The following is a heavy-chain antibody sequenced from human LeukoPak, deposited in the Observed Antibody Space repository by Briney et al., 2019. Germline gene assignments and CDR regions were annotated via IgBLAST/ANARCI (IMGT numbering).Heavy chain of an antibody. Sequence: SQTLSLTCAVSGGSISSGGYSGSWIRQPPGKGLEWIGYIYHSGSTYYNPSLKSRVTISVDRSKNQFSLKLSSVTAADTAVYYCARAARTYYGSGSFPGWFDPWGQGTLVTVSS. V-gene: IGHV4-30-2*01. CDR1: GGSISSGGYS. CDR3: ARAARTYYGSGSFPGWFDP. J-gene: IGHJ5*02. CDR2: IYHSGST. D-gene: IGHD3-10*01.